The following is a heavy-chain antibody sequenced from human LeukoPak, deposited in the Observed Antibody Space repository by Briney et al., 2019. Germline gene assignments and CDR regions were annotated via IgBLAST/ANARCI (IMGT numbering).Heavy chain of an antibody. J-gene: IGHJ3*02. CDR2: ISSSSSYI. Sequence: PGGSLRLSCAASGFTFDDYGMNWVRQAPGKWLEWVSSISSSSSYIYYADSVKGRFTISRDNAKNSLYLQMNSLRAEDTAVYYCARDPRWEPYDNAFDIWGQGTMVTVSS. CDR3: ARDPRWEPYDNAFDI. V-gene: IGHV3-21*01. CDR1: GFTFDDYG. D-gene: IGHD1-26*01.